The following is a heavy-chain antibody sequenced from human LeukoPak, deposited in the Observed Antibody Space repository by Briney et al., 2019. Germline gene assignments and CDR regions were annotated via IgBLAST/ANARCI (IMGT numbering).Heavy chain of an antibody. CDR1: GFTFSDYY. CDR2: ISSSGSTI. J-gene: IGHJ6*02. CDR3: ARDTRGDFWSGYSTYYYYYGMDV. V-gene: IGHV3-11*01. Sequence: GGSLRLSCAASGFTFSDYYMSWIRQAPGKGLEWVSYISSSGSTIYYADSVKGRFTISRDNAKNSLYLQMNSLRAKDTAVYYCARDTRGDFWSGYSTYYYYYGMDVWGQGTTVTVSS. D-gene: IGHD3-3*01.